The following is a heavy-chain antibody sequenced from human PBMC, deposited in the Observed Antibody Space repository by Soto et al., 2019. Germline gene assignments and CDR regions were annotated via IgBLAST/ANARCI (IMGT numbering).Heavy chain of an antibody. V-gene: IGHV3-33*01. CDR3: ARGSSSWYRCLDY. D-gene: IGHD6-13*01. J-gene: IGHJ4*02. CDR2: IWYDGSNK. Sequence: GGSLRLSCAASGFTFSSYGMHWVRQAPGKGLEWVAVIWYDGSNKYYADSVKGRFTISRDNSKNTLYLQMNSLRAEDTAVYYCARGSSSWYRCLDYWGQGTLVTVSS. CDR1: GFTFSSYG.